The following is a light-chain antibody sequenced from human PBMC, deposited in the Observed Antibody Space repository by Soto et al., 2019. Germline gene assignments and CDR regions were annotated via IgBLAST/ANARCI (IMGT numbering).Light chain of an antibody. CDR2: LNSDGSH. Sequence: QPVLTQSPSASASLGASVKLTCTLSSGHSSYAIAWHQQQPEKGPRYLMKLNSDGSHGRGDGIPDRFSGSSSGAVRYLTISRLQSEDEADYYCQTWGTGIQVFGGGTKLTVL. V-gene: IGLV4-69*01. CDR3: QTWGTGIQV. CDR1: SGHSSYA. J-gene: IGLJ3*02.